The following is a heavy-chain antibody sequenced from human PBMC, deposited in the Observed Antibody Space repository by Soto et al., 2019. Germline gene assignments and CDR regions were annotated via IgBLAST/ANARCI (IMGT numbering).Heavy chain of an antibody. CDR2: INHSGRV. CDR3: STRAYDTNGYYRFDP. V-gene: IGHV4-34*01. CDR1: GGSFSGHS. J-gene: IGHJ5*01. Sequence: SETLSLTCAVYGGSFSGHSWTWIRQSPGKGLEWIGDINHSGRVNYSPSLKSRVTIPLDTSKNQFSLTLSAVTAADTAMYYCSTRAYDTNGYYRFDPWGQGTLVTVSS. D-gene: IGHD3-22*01.